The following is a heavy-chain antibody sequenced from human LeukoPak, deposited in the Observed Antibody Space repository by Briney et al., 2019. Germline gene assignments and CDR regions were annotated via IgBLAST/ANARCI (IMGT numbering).Heavy chain of an antibody. CDR2: INPSGGST. V-gene: IGHV1-46*01. CDR1: GYTFTSYY. D-gene: IGHD2-15*01. CDR3: ARYRDDKPRYCSGGSCYRSPYYYYYMDV. J-gene: IGHJ6*03. Sequence: ASVKVSCKASGYTFTSYYMHWVRQAPGQGLEWMGVINPSGGSTSYAQKFQGRVTMTTDTSTSTAYMELRSLRSDDTAVYYCARYRDDKPRYCSGGSCYRSPYYYYYMDVWGKGTTVTVSS.